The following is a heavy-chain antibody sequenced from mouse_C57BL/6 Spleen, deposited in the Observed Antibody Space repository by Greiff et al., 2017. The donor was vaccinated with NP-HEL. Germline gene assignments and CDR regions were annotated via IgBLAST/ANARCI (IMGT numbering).Heavy chain of an antibody. D-gene: IGHD2-1*01. CDR1: GYSFTSYY. V-gene: IGHV1-66*01. CDR2: IYPGSGNT. CDR3: ARADLLWYPLDY. J-gene: IGHJ2*01. Sequence: QVQLKESGPELVKPGASVKISCKASGYSFTSYYIHWVKQRPGQGLEWIGWIYPGSGNTKYNEKFKGKATLTADTSSSTAYMQLSSLTSEDSAVYYCARADLLWYPLDYWGQGTTLTVSS.